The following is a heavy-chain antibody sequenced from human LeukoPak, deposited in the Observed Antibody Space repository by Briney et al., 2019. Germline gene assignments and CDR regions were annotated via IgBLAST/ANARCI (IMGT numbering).Heavy chain of an antibody. CDR2: IYTSGST. J-gene: IGHJ4*02. D-gene: IGHD3-22*01. Sequence: SETLSLTCTVSGGSISSYYWSRIRQPAGKGLEWIGRIYTSGSTNYNPSLKSRVTMSVDTSKNQFSLKLSSVTAADTAVYYCASSSGYPSGNLGDYWGQGTLVTVSS. CDR3: ASSSGYPSGNLGDY. CDR1: GGSISSYY. V-gene: IGHV4-4*07.